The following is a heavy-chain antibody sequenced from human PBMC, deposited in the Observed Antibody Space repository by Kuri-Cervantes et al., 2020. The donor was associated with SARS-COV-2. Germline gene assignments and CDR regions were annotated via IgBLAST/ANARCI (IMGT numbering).Heavy chain of an antibody. J-gene: IGHJ6*03. CDR2: IYHSGST. V-gene: IGHV4-38-2*01. D-gene: IGHD3-10*01. CDR1: GYSISSGYY. CDR3: ARQAGYYMDV. Sequence: SETLSPTCAVSGYSISSGYYWGWIRQPPGKGLEWIGSIYHSGSTYYNPPLKSRVTISVDTSKNQFSLKLSSVTAAATSVYYCARQAGYYMDVWGKGTTVTVSS.